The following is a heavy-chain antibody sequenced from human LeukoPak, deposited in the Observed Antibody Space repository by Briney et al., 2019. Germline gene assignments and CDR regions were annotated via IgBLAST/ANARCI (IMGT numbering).Heavy chain of an antibody. CDR1: GFTFSSYS. CDR2: ISSSSSYI. CDR3: ASVQGATEPLYYFDY. Sequence: PGGSLRLSCAASGFTFSSYSMNWVRQAPGKGLEWVSSISSSSSYIYYADSVKGRFTISRDNAKNSLYLQMNSLRAGDTAVYYCASVQGATEPLYYFDYWGQGTLVTVSS. V-gene: IGHV3-21*01. J-gene: IGHJ4*02. D-gene: IGHD1-26*01.